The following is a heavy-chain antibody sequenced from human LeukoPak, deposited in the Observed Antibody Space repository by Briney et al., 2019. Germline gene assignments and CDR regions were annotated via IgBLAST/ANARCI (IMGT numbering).Heavy chain of an antibody. V-gene: IGHV1-18*01. CDR3: ARDYFDSSGSVSSIYGLDV. J-gene: IGHJ6*02. CDR1: GYTFTSYG. D-gene: IGHD3-22*01. Sequence: GASVKVSCKASGYTFTSYGISWVRQAPGQGLEWMGWISAYNGNTNYAQKLQGRVTMTTDTSTSTAYMELRSLRSDDTAVYYCARDYFDSSGSVSSIYGLDVWGQGTTVIVSS. CDR2: ISAYNGNT.